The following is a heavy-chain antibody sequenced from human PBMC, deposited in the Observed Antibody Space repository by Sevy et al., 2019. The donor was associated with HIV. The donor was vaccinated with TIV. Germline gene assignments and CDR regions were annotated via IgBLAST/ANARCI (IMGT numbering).Heavy chain of an antibody. V-gene: IGHV1-18*01. Sequence: ASVKVSCKASGYTFTTYGISWVRQAPGQGLEWMGWVSGRNGNTHYAQTFQGRVTMTTDTSTGKVYMELRGLRSDDTAIYYCARDYDCRASTGSDVFDIWGQGTMVTVSS. CDR1: GYTFTTYG. J-gene: IGHJ3*02. D-gene: IGHD3-16*01. CDR2: VSGRNGNT. CDR3: ARDYDCRASTGSDVFDI.